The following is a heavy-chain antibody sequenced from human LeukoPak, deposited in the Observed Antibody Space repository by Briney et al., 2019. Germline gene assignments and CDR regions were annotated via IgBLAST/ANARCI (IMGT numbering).Heavy chain of an antibody. CDR3: AARYCSSTSCYYFIRAFDI. V-gene: IGHV1-24*01. J-gene: IGHJ3*02. Sequence: ASVKVSCKVSGYTLTELSMHWVRQAPGKGLEWMGGFDPEDGETIYAQKFQGRVTMTEDTSTDTAYMELSSLRSEDTAVYYCAARYCSSTSCYYFIRAFDIWGQGTMVTVSS. D-gene: IGHD2-2*01. CDR2: FDPEDGET. CDR1: GYTLTELS.